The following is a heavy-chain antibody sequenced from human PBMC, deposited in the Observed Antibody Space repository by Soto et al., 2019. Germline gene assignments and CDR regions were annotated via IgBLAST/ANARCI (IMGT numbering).Heavy chain of an antibody. CDR2: ISSSSSTI. CDR1: GCTFSSYS. D-gene: IGHD2-15*01. CDR3: ARDKGRSPLDY. Sequence: PVGSLRLCCAASGCTFSSYSMNWVRQAPGKGLEWVSYISSSSSTIYYADSVKGRFTISRDNAKNSLYLQMNSLSAEDTAVYYCARDKGRSPLDYWGQGTLVTVSS. V-gene: IGHV3-48*01. J-gene: IGHJ4*02.